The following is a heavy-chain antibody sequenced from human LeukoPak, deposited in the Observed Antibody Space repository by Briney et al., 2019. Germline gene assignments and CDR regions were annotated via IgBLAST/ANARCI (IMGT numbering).Heavy chain of an antibody. V-gene: IGHV4-4*07. CDR3: ARQQWLRVWDY. J-gene: IGHJ4*02. Sequence: SETLSLTCTVSGGSFSGYYWSWIRQPAGKGLEWTGRIYTSGYTNYNPSLKSRVTMSVDTPKNQFSLKLSSVTAADTAVYYCARQQWLRVWDYWGQGTLVTVSS. D-gene: IGHD6-19*01. CDR1: GGSFSGYY. CDR2: IYTSGYT.